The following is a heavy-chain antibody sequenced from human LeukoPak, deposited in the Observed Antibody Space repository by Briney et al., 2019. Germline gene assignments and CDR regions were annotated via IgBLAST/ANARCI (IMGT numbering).Heavy chain of an antibody. CDR3: ASRKYYYGSGSYTQDY. CDR1: GFSFSSYW. D-gene: IGHD3-10*01. Sequence: GGSLRLSCAASGFSFSSYWMSWVRQAPGKGLEWVANIKEDGSEKYYVDSVKGRFTISRDNAKNSLYLQMNSLGAEDTAVYYCASRKYYYGSGSYTQDYWGQGTLVTVSS. J-gene: IGHJ4*02. CDR2: IKEDGSEK. V-gene: IGHV3-7*01.